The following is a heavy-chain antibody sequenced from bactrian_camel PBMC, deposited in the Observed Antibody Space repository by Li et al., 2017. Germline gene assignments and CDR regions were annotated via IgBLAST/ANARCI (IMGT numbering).Heavy chain of an antibody. V-gene: IGHV3S1*01. CDR2: IRTGGRSP. CDR1: GYTYNGAC. Sequence: HVQLVESGGGSVQAGGSLRLSCQVPGYTYNGACMGWFRQAPGKDREAVATIRTGGRSPYYSDSVKGRFTISRDNAKSTLYLQLDSLKIEDTGMYYCALSRSAVGRGPGTQVTVS. J-gene: IGHJ4*01. D-gene: IGHD7*01. CDR3: ALSRSAVG.